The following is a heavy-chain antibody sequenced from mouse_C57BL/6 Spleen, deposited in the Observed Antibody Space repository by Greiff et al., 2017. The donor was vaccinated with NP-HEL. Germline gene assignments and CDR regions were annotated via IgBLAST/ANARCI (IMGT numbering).Heavy chain of an antibody. D-gene: IGHD2-4*01. CDR2: IYPGSGST. CDR3: GALYDYDDAMDY. J-gene: IGHJ4*01. V-gene: IGHV1-55*01. CDR1: GYTFTSYW. Sequence: QVQLKQPGAELVKPGASVKMSCKASGYTFTSYWITWVKQRPGQGLEWIGDIYPGSGSTNYNEKFKSKATLTVDTSSSTAYMQLSSLTSEDSAVYYCGALYDYDDAMDYWGQGTSVTVSS.